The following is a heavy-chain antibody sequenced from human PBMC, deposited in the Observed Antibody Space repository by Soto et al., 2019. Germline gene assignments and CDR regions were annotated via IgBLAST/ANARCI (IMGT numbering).Heavy chain of an antibody. J-gene: IGHJ4*02. CDR3: AINSRYCSSTSCYAD. Sequence: EVQLLESGAGLVQPGGSLRLSCAASGFTFSSYAMSWVRQAPGKGLECVSGISTSGDSTYYADSVKGRFTISRDNSKDTLYLQMNSLRAGDTAVYYCAINSRYCSSTSCYADWGQGTLVTVSS. V-gene: IGHV3-23*01. CDR2: ISTSGDST. D-gene: IGHD2-2*01. CDR1: GFTFSSYA.